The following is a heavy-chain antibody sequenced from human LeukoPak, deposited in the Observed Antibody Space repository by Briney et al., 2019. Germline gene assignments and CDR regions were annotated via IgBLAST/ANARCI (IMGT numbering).Heavy chain of an antibody. CDR3: ASQRLDYGDYIDY. D-gene: IGHD4-17*01. J-gene: IGHJ4*02. CDR2: ISSSSSYI. Sequence: GGSLRLSCAASGFTFTSYTMNWVRQAPGKGLEWVSSISSSSSYIYYADSVKGRFTISRDNAKNSLYLQMNSLRAEDTAVYYCASQRLDYGDYIDYSGQGTLVTVSS. CDR1: GFTFTSYT. V-gene: IGHV3-21*01.